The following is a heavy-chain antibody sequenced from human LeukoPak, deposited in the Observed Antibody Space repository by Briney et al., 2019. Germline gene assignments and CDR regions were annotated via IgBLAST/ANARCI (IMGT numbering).Heavy chain of an antibody. J-gene: IGHJ4*02. D-gene: IGHD4-11*01. CDR1: GYSISSGYY. CDR2: IYHSGST. Sequence: SETLSLTCAVSGYSISSGYYWAWTRQPPGKGLEWIGNIYHSGSTYYNPSLKSRVTISVDTSKNQFSLKLSSVTAADTAVYYCARRYSNSYFDYWGQGTLVTVSS. CDR3: ARRYSNSYFDY. V-gene: IGHV4-38-2*01.